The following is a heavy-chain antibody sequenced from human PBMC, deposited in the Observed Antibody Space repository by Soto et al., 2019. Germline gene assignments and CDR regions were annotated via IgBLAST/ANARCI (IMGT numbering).Heavy chain of an antibody. CDR3: VRDGQGERTGMDV. CDR2: ILPVSGVA. D-gene: IGHD3-10*02. J-gene: IGHJ6*02. CDR1: GGTFSEYG. Sequence: QVQLVQSGPEVKKPGSSVKVSCKASGGTFSEYGMNWVRQAPGQGLEWLGRILPVSGVAEYAQRFQGRVTITADVFTGTVYVELSSLRSEDTAVYYCVRDGQGERTGMDVWSQGTTVTVSS. V-gene: IGHV1-69*18.